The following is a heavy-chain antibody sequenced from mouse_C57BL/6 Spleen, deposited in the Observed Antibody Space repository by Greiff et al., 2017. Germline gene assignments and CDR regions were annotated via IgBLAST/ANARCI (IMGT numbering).Heavy chain of an antibody. J-gene: IGHJ4*01. CDR3: AIYYSNYGLYYYAMDY. CDR2: ISYDGSN. D-gene: IGHD2-5*01. V-gene: IGHV3-6*01. CDR1: GYSITSGYY. Sequence: EVKLQESGPGLVKPSQSLSLTCSVTGYSITSGYYWNWIRQFPGNKLEWMGYISYDGSNNYNPSLNNRISITRDTSKNQFFLKLNSVTTEDTATYYCAIYYSNYGLYYYAMDYWGQGTSVTVSS.